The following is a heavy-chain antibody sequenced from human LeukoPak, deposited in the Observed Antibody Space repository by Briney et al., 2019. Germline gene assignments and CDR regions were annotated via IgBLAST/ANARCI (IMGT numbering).Heavy chain of an antibody. Sequence: ASVKVSCKASGYTFTSYAMHWVRQAPGQRLEWMGWINAGNGNTKYSQKFQGRVTITRDTSASTAYMELSSLRSEDTAVYYCATEAAGDPDWYFDLWGRGTLVTVSS. CDR2: INAGNGNT. J-gene: IGHJ2*01. V-gene: IGHV1-3*01. CDR3: ATEAAGDPDWYFDL. D-gene: IGHD7-27*01. CDR1: GYTFTSYA.